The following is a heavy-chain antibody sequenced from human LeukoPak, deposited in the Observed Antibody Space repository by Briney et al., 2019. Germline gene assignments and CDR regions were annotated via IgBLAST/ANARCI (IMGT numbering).Heavy chain of an antibody. CDR1: GFTFSNAW. D-gene: IGHD3-10*01. CDR2: IKSKTDGGTT. CDR3: TTAGNCGSGTNPYY. J-gene: IGHJ4*02. Sequence: GGSLRLSCAASGFTFSNAWMNWVRQAPGKGLEWVGRIKSKTDGGTTDYAAPVKGRFTISRDDSKNTLYLQMNSLKTEDTAVYYCTTAGNCGSGTNPYYWGQGTLVTVSS. V-gene: IGHV3-15*07.